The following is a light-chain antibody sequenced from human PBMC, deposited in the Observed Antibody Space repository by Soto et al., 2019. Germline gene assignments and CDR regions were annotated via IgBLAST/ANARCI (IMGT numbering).Light chain of an antibody. J-gene: IGKJ1*01. CDR1: QTISSW. CDR3: QHYNSYSEA. CDR2: KAS. V-gene: IGKV1-5*03. Sequence: DIQRSQSPSTLSGSVGDRVTITCRASQTISSWLAWYQQKPGKAPKFLIYKASTLKSGVPSRFSGSVSGTEFTLTIRSLQPDDFAPYYCQHYNSYSEAFGQGTKVDIK.